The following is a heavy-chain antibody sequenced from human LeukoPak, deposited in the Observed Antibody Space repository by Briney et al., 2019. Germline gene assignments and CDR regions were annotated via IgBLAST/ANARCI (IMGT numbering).Heavy chain of an antibody. Sequence: SGGSLRLSRAASGFTFSDYYMSWIRQAPGKGLEWVSYISSSGSTIYYADSVKGRFTISRDNAKNSLYLQMNSLRAEDTAVYYCASGYYGSGSYYIFDYWGQGTLVTVSS. CDR1: GFTFSDYY. V-gene: IGHV3-11*04. CDR3: ASGYYGSGSYYIFDY. CDR2: ISSSGSTI. J-gene: IGHJ4*02. D-gene: IGHD3-10*01.